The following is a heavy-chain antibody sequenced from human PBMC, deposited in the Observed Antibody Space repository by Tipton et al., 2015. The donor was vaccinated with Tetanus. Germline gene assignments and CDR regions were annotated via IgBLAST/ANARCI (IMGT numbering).Heavy chain of an antibody. CDR1: GGTFSSYA. V-gene: IGHV1-69*01. CDR3: ASEYCSGGSCYGDYYYGTDV. D-gene: IGHD2-15*01. Sequence: QLVQSGPEVKKPGSSVKVSCKASGGTFSSYAISWVRQAPGQGLEWMGGIIPIFGTANYAQKFQGRVTITADESTSTAYMELSSLRSEDTAVYYCASEYCSGGSCYGDYYYGTDVWGQGTTVTVSS. CDR2: IIPIFGTA. J-gene: IGHJ6*02.